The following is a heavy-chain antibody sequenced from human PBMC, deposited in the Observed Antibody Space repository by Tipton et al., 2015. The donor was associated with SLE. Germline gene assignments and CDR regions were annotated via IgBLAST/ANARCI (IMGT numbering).Heavy chain of an antibody. Sequence: QLVQSGAEVKKPGSSVKVSCKTSGGTFNSYVISWVRQAPGQGLEWMGGFIPILDTANYVKKFQDRVTITADDSTTTAYMELASRRSEDTGVYYCARGGHGYDNGQRYWGQGTLVTVSS. J-gene: IGHJ4*02. D-gene: IGHD5-18*01. V-gene: IGHV1-69*01. CDR1: GGTFNSYV. CDR2: FIPILDTA. CDR3: ARGGHGYDNGQRY.